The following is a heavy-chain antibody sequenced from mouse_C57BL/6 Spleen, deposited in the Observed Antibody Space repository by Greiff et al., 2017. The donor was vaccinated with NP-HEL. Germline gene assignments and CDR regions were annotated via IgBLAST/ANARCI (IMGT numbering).Heavy chain of an antibody. CDR3: ARHYYGSSYVHFDY. CDR2: ISSGSSTI. V-gene: IGHV5-17*01. CDR1: GFTFSDYG. D-gene: IGHD1-1*01. J-gene: IGHJ2*01. Sequence: EVMLVESGGGLVKPGGSLKLSCAASGFTFSDYGMHWVRQAPEKGLEWVAYISSGSSTIYYADTVKGRFTISRDNAKNTLFLQMTSLRSEDTAMYYCARHYYGSSYVHFDYWGQGTTLTVSS.